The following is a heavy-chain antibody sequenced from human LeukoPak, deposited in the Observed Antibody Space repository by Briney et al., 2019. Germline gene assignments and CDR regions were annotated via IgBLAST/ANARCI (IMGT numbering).Heavy chain of an antibody. CDR3: GRGGGFGELLSSFDY. J-gene: IGHJ4*02. CDR1: GGSISSYY. D-gene: IGHD3-10*01. V-gene: IGHV4-59*01. Sequence: SETLSLTCTVSGGSISSYYWSWIRQPPGKGLEWIGYIYYSGSTNYNPSLKSRVTISVDTSKNQFSLKLSSVTAADTAVYYCGRGGGFGELLSSFDYWGQGTLVTVSS. CDR2: IYYSGST.